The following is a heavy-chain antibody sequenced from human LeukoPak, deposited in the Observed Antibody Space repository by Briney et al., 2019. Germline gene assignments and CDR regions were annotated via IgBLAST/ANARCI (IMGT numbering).Heavy chain of an antibody. J-gene: IGHJ4*02. CDR1: GGSFSGYY. V-gene: IGHV4-34*01. CDR3: AANSADYNTLGSSYKV. Sequence: SETLSLTCAVYGGSFSGYYWSWIRQPPGKGLEWIGEINHSGSTNYNPSLKSRVTISVDTSKNHFSLKLRSVTAADTAIYYCAANSADYNTLGSSYKVWGQGTLVTVSS. CDR2: INHSGST. D-gene: IGHD3-10*01.